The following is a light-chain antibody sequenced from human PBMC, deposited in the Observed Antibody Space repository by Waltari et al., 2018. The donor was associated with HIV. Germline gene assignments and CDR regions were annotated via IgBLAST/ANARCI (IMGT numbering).Light chain of an antibody. CDR1: QSIAGY. Sequence: EVVLTQSPATLSLSPGEGATLSCRASQSIAGYLAWFQQKPGQPPRLLISEASIRATGIPARFSGSGSGTDFTLTINSLEPEDFAVYYCQQRAAWPLTFGGGTKVEIK. CDR2: EAS. J-gene: IGKJ4*01. CDR3: QQRAAWPLT. V-gene: IGKV3-11*01.